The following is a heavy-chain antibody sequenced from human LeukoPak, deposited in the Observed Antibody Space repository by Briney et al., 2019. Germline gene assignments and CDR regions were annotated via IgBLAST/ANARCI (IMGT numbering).Heavy chain of an antibody. CDR2: IYHSGST. D-gene: IGHD1-26*01. CDR3: ARTSGIHEGNYFDY. J-gene: IGHJ4*02. V-gene: IGHV4-4*02. CDR1: GGSISSSNW. Sequence: PSGTLSLTCAVSGGSISSSNWWSWVRQPPGKGLEWIGEIYHSGSTNYNPSLKSRVTISVDKSKNQFSLKVSSVTAADTAVYYCARTSGIHEGNYFDYWGQGTLVTVSS.